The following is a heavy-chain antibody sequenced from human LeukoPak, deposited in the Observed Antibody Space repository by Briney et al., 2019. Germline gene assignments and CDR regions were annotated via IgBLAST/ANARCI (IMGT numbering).Heavy chain of an antibody. CDR1: GGTFSSYA. Sequence: SVKVSCKASGGTFSSYAISWVRQAPGQGLEWMGGITPIFGTANYAQKFQGRVTITADESTSTAYMELSSLRSEDTAVYYCARSPHKIAVAGPYYFDYWGQGTLVTVSS. J-gene: IGHJ4*02. CDR2: ITPIFGTA. V-gene: IGHV1-69*13. D-gene: IGHD6-19*01. CDR3: ARSPHKIAVAGPYYFDY.